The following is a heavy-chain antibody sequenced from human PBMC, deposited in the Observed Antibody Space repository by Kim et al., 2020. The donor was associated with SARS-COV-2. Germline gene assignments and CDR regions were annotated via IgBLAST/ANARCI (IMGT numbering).Heavy chain of an antibody. Sequence: GESLKISCKGSGYSFTSYWISWVRQMPGKGLEWMGRIDPSDSYTNYSPSFQGHVTISADKSISTAYLQWSSLKASDTAMYYCARHLNLYYYYYGMDVWGQGTTVTVSS. CDR1: GYSFTSYW. V-gene: IGHV5-10-1*01. CDR3: ARHLNLYYYYYGMDV. J-gene: IGHJ6*02. D-gene: IGHD3-3*02. CDR2: IDPSDSYT.